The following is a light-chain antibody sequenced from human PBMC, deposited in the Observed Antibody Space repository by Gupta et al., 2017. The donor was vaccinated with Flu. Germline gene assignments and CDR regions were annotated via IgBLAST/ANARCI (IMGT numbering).Light chain of an antibody. CDR1: QSLVYRNGYHY. V-gene: IGKV2-28*01. J-gene: IGKJ1*01. CDR3: RQALQTPRT. CDR2: RGS. Sequence: DIVMTQSPLSLPVTPGEPASISCRSSQSLVYRNGYHYLDWYLQKPGQSPQLLIYRGSNRASGVPDRFSGSGSGTDFTLKISRVEAEDVGVYYCRQALQTPRTFGQGTKVEI.